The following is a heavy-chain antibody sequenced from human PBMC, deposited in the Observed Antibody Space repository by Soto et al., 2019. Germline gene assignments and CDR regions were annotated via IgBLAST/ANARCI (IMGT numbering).Heavy chain of an antibody. CDR1: GGSISSGGYY. Sequence: SETLSLTCTVSGGSISSGGYYWNWIRQHPGKGLEWIGYIYYSGSTYYNPSLKSRVTISVDTSKNQFSLKLSSVTAADTAVYYCARDPYGSGLLDYWGQGTLVTVSS. CDR2: IYYSGST. V-gene: IGHV4-31*03. CDR3: ARDPYGSGLLDY. J-gene: IGHJ4*02. D-gene: IGHD3-10*01.